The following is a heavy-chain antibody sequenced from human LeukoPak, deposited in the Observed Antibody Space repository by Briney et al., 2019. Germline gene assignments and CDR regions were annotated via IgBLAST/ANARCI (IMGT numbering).Heavy chain of an antibody. CDR1: GFIFSNAW. J-gene: IGHJ4*02. CDR3: TTDGVGVEGATYDN. Sequence: GGSLRLSCAASGFIFSNAWMAWVRQAPGKGLEWVGRIKAKAHGGTIEYAAPVKGRFTISRDDSKNTLYLQMNSLKTEDTAVYYCTTDGVGVEGATYDNWGQGTLVSVSS. V-gene: IGHV3-15*01. CDR2: IKAKAHGGTI. D-gene: IGHD1-26*01.